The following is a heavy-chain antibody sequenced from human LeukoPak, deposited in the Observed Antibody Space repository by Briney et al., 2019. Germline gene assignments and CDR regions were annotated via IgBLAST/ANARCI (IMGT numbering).Heavy chain of an antibody. J-gene: IGHJ4*02. Sequence: PGGSLRLSCADSGFTFSSHWMHWVRQAPGKGLVWVSRIKYDASSTSYADSVKGRFTISRDNSKNTLYLQMNSLRAEDTAVYYCAKRIRDILTGYVDYWGQGTLVTVSS. CDR2: IKYDASST. CDR3: AKRIRDILTGYVDY. D-gene: IGHD3-9*01. V-gene: IGHV3-74*01. CDR1: GFTFSSHW.